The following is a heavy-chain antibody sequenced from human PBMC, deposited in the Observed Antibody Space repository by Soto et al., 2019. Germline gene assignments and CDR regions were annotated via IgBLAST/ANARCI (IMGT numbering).Heavy chain of an antibody. D-gene: IGHD3-3*02. CDR3: ARPLSEQHFCGFAY. J-gene: IGHJ4*02. V-gene: IGHV4-39*01. CDR2: VSYTGGA. Sequence: PPETLSLTCTVYRVSIYSTDYYWGWLRQPPGKGLEWIGRVSYTGGAYYNVSLLSRTTISLDTSKNQLSLKVTSVTAADTAVYYCARPLSEQHFCGFAYWGQGAMVTVSS. CDR1: RVSIYSTDYY.